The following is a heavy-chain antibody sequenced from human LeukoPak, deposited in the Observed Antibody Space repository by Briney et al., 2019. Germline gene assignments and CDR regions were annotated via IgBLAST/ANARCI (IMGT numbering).Heavy chain of an antibody. CDR3: ARSPILYYYDSSGPDAFDI. D-gene: IGHD3-22*01. J-gene: IGHJ3*02. Sequence: ASVKVSCKASGYTFIGYYMHWVRQAPGQGLEWMGWINPNSGGTNYAQKFQGRVTMTRDTSISTAYMELSRLRSDDTAVYYCARSPILYYYDSSGPDAFDIWGQGTMVTVSS. CDR2: INPNSGGT. V-gene: IGHV1-2*02. CDR1: GYTFIGYY.